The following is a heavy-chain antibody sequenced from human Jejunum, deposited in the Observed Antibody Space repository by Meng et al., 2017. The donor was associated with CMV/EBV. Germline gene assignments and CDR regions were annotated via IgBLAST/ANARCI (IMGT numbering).Heavy chain of an antibody. Sequence: AASRFTVSRYWMTWVRKAPGKGLEWVVNIKQDGSEKYYVDSVKGRFTVSRDNARNSVYLQLNSLTVEDTAVYYCARIGYTSSSLDYWGRGTLVTVSS. CDR3: ARIGYTSSSLDY. CDR2: IKQDGSEK. CDR1: RFTVSRYW. V-gene: IGHV3-7*01. J-gene: IGHJ4*02. D-gene: IGHD1-1*01.